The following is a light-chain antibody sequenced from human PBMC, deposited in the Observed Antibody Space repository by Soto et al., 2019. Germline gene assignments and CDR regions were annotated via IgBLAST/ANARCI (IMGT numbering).Light chain of an antibody. Sequence: QSVLTQPASVSGSPGQSITISCTGTSSDVGGYNYVSWYQQHPGKAPNLMIYEVSNRPSGVPDRFSGSKSGSTASLTISGLQAEDEADYYCCSYAGSYSYAFATGTKVTV. V-gene: IGLV2-14*01. CDR3: CSYAGSYSYA. CDR1: SSDVGGYNY. J-gene: IGLJ1*01. CDR2: EVS.